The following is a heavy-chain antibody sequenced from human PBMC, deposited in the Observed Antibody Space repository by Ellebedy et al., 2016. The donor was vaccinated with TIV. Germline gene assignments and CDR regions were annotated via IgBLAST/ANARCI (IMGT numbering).Heavy chain of an antibody. J-gene: IGHJ2*01. CDR2: IDTAGAP. CDR3: AREIPVLGTWYFGL. D-gene: IGHD2-2*01. V-gene: IGHV3-13*05. Sequence: GESLKISCVASGFTFSTYDMHWVRQTTEKGLEWVSAIDTAGAPSYSDSVKGRFTISRDDAENSLYLQMNSLRAGDTAVYYCAREIPVLGTWYFGLWGRGTLVTVSS. CDR1: GFTFSTYD.